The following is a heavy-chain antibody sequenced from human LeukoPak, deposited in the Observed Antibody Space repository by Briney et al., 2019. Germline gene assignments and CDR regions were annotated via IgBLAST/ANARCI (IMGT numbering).Heavy chain of an antibody. D-gene: IGHD6-13*01. CDR1: GFTFSSYG. J-gene: IGHJ4*02. V-gene: IGHV3-33*08. CDR2: IWYDGSNK. CDR3: ARSDYSSSWHFDY. Sequence: GGSLRLSCAASGFTFSSYGMHWVRQAPGKGLEWVAVIWYDGSNKYYADSVKGRFTISRDNSKNTLYLQMNSLRAEDTAVYYCARSDYSSSWHFDYWGQGTLVTVSS.